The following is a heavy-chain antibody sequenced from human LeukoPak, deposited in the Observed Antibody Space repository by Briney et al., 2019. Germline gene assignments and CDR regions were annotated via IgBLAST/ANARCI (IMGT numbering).Heavy chain of an antibody. Sequence: SETLSLTCAVYGGSFSGYYWSWIRQPPGKGLEWIGEINHSGSTNYNPSLKSRVTISVDTSKNQFSLKLSSVTAADTAVYYCARRVTYYDILTGYPALAFDIWGQGTMVTVSS. V-gene: IGHV4-34*01. CDR2: INHSGST. CDR1: GGSFSGYY. CDR3: ARRVTYYDILTGYPALAFDI. J-gene: IGHJ3*02. D-gene: IGHD3-9*01.